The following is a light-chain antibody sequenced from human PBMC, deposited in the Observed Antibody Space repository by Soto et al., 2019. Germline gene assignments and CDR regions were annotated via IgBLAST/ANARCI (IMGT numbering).Light chain of an antibody. CDR1: SSDVGSYNL. Sequence: QSVLTQPASVSGSPGQSITISCTGTSSDVGSYNLVSWYHQHPGKAPKLMIYEVSKRPSGVSNRFSGSKSGNTASLTISGLQAEDEADYYCCSYAGSRVVFGGGTKLTVL. V-gene: IGLV2-23*02. CDR3: CSYAGSRVV. J-gene: IGLJ2*01. CDR2: EVS.